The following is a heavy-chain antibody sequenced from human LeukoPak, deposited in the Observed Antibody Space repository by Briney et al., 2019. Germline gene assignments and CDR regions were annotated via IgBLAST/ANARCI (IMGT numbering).Heavy chain of an antibody. CDR3: ARDRLGFRVDV. Sequence: SETLSLTCIVSGDSISNYYWSWIRQSAGKGLEWIGRINTSGNTNYNPSLKSRVTMSLDTSKNQLSLNLSSVTVADTAGYYCARDRLGFRVDVWGKGTTVTVSS. J-gene: IGHJ6*04. V-gene: IGHV4-4*07. D-gene: IGHD5-12*01. CDR1: GDSISNYY. CDR2: INTSGNT.